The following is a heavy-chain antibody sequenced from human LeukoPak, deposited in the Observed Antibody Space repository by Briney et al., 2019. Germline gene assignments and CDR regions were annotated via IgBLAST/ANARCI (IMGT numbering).Heavy chain of an antibody. J-gene: IGHJ6*03. Sequence: SETLSLTCTVSGSSISTYYWSWIRQPPGKGLEWIGYIYYTGSTSYNPSLKSRVTMSLDASKNQFSLELNSVTAADTAVYYCARAGDSSGWYYYYMDVWGKGTTVTVSS. V-gene: IGHV4-59*01. CDR1: GSSISTYY. D-gene: IGHD6-19*01. CDR2: IYYTGST. CDR3: ARAGDSSGWYYYYMDV.